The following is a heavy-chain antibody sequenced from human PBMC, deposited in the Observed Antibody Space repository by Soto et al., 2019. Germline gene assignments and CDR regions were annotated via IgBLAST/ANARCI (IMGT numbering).Heavy chain of an antibody. CDR3: ARAPSYYYYYYGMDV. V-gene: IGHV4-30-4*08. Sequence: SETLSLTCTVSGGSISSSSSYWGWIRQPPGKGLEWIGYIYYSGSTYYNPSLKSRVTISVDTSKYQFSLKLSSVTAADTAVYYCARAPSYYYYYYGMDVWGQGTTVTVSS. J-gene: IGHJ6*02. CDR2: IYYSGST. CDR1: GGSISSSSSY.